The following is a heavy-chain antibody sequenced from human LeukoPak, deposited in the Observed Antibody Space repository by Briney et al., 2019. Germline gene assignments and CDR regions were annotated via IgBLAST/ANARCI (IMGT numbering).Heavy chain of an antibody. V-gene: IGHV5-51*01. Sequence: GESLKISCKGSGYSFTSYWIGWVRQMPGKGLEWMGSIYPGDSDTRYSPSFQGQVTISADKSITTAYLQWSSLKASDTAMYYCARQPNYGSASNWFDPWGQGTLVTVSS. CDR1: GYSFTSYW. J-gene: IGHJ5*02. CDR2: IYPGDSDT. D-gene: IGHD3-10*01. CDR3: ARQPNYGSASNWFDP.